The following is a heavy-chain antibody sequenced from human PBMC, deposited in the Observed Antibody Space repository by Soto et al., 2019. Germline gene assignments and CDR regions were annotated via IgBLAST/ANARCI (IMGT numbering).Heavy chain of an antibody. D-gene: IGHD6-6*01. Sequence: SETLSLTCTVSGGSISSYYWSWIRQPPGKGLEWIGYIYYSGSTNYNPSLKSRVTISVDTSKNQFSLKLSSVTAADTAVYYCARQLRAARPFDYWGQGTLVTVS. CDR3: ARQLRAARPFDY. CDR2: IYYSGST. CDR1: GGSISSYY. V-gene: IGHV4-59*08. J-gene: IGHJ4*02.